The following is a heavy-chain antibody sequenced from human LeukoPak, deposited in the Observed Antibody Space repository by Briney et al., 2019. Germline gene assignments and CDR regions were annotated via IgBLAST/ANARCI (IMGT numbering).Heavy chain of an antibody. CDR3: AREGLLWFGELLTFDP. D-gene: IGHD3-10*01. J-gene: IGHJ5*02. CDR1: GFTLSSYE. CDR2: ISSSGSTI. V-gene: IGHV3-48*03. Sequence: GGSLRLSCAASGFTLSSYEINWVRQAPGKGLEWVSYISSSGSTIYYADSVKGRFTISRDNAKNSLYLQMNSLRAEDTAVYYCAREGLLWFGELLTFDPWGQGTLVTVSS.